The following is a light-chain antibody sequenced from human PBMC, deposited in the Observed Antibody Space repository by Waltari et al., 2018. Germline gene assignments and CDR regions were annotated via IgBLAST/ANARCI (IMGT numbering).Light chain of an antibody. Sequence: DVGLTQSPLSLPVTLGQPASISFRSSQSLVYTDGISYLNWFHQRPGQAPRRLIYKVSNRDSGVPDRFSGRGSGTDFTLMISSVEADDVGVYFCMQATHWPVTFGQGTRLEIK. CDR1: QSLVYTDGISY. CDR3: MQATHWPVT. CDR2: KVS. J-gene: IGKJ5*01. V-gene: IGKV2-30*01.